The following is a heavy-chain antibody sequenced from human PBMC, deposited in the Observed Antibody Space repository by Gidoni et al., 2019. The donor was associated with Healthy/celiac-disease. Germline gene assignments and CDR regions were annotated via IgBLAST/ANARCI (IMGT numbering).Heavy chain of an antibody. CDR2: ISWNSGSI. V-gene: IGHV3-9*01. CDR3: AKDLTGSGSYSAPGY. J-gene: IGHJ4*02. D-gene: IGHD3-10*01. CDR1: GFTFDDYA. Sequence: EVQLVESGGGLVQPGRSLRLSCPASGFTFDDYAMHWVRQAPGKGLEWVSGISWNSGSIGYADSVKGRFTISRDNAKNSLYLQMNSMRAEDTALYYCAKDLTGSGSYSAPGYWGQGTLVTVSS.